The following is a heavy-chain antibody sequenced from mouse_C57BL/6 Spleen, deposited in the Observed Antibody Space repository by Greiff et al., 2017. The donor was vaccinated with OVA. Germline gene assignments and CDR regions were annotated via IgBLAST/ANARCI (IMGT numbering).Heavy chain of an antibody. Sequence: VKLMESGPELVKPGASVKISCKASGYAFSSSWMNWVKQRPGKGLEWIGRIYPGDGDTNYNGKFKGKATLTADKSSSTAYMQLSSLTSEDSAVYFCARPGTGEDYWGQGTTLTVSS. J-gene: IGHJ2*01. D-gene: IGHD4-1*01. CDR3: ARPGTGEDY. CDR1: GYAFSSSW. V-gene: IGHV1-82*01. CDR2: IYPGDGDT.